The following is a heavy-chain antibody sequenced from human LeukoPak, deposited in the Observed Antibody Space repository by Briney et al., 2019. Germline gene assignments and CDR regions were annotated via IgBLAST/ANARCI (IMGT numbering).Heavy chain of an antibody. CDR2: IYYSGST. D-gene: IGHD1-26*01. J-gene: IGHJ4*02. CDR1: GDSISSGGYY. Sequence: PSQTLSLTCTVSGDSISSGGYYWSWIRQHPGKGLEWIGYIYYSGSTYYNPSLKSRVTISLDTSKNQFSLKLSSVTAADTAVYYCARGGSSSFDSWSQGTLVTVSS. CDR3: ARGGSSSFDS. V-gene: IGHV4-31*03.